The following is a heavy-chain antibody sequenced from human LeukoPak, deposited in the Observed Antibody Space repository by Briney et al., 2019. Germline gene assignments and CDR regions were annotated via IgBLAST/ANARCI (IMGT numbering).Heavy chain of an antibody. CDR3: ARDRGESHFYSSSWQTNFHNWFDP. V-gene: IGHV1-2*02. CDR2: INPNNGGT. Sequence: ASVKVSCKASGYTFTGYYLHWVRQAPGQGLEWMGWINPNNGGTHYAQKFQGRVTMTRDTSISTAYMELSSLRSEDTAVYYCARDRGESHFYSSSWQTNFHNWFDPWGQGTLVTVSS. J-gene: IGHJ5*02. D-gene: IGHD6-13*01. CDR1: GYTFTGYY.